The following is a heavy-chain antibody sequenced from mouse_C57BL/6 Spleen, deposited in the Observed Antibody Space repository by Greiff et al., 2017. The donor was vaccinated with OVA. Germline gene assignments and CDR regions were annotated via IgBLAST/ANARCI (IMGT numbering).Heavy chain of an antibody. V-gene: IGHV5-17*01. CDR3: ARGGCRSRWYFDV. CDR1: GFTFTDYG. D-gene: IGHD6-1*01. J-gene: IGHJ1*03. Sequence: EVKLMESGGGLVKPGGSLKLSCAASGFTFTDYGMHWVRQAPEKGLEWVAYISSGSSTIYYADTVKGRFTISSDNAKNTLFLQMASLRSEDTAMYYCARGGCRSRWYFDVWGTGTTVTVSS. CDR2: ISSGSSTI.